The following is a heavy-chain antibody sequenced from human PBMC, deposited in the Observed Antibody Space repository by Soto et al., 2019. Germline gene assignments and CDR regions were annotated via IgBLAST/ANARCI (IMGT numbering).Heavy chain of an antibody. Sequence: GASVKVSWKAAGYTFTSYYMHWVRQAPGQGLEWMGIINPSGGSTSYAQKFQGRVTMTRDTSTSTVYMELSSLRSEDTAVYYCARDRTRPRIAASYYGMDVWGQGTTVTVSS. CDR3: ARDRTRPRIAASYYGMDV. D-gene: IGHD6-13*01. V-gene: IGHV1-46*01. CDR1: GYTFTSYY. CDR2: INPSGGST. J-gene: IGHJ6*02.